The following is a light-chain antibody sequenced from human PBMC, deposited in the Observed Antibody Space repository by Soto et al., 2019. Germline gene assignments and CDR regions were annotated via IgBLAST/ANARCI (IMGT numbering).Light chain of an antibody. CDR3: QQHNNYPLT. J-gene: IGKJ4*01. CDR1: QSINSW. CDR2: KTS. V-gene: IGKV1-5*03. Sequence: DIPMTQSPSTLSASVGDRVTITCRASQSINSWLAWYQQKPGKAPKLLIYKTSILESGVPSRFSGSGSGTEFTLTISSLQPDDSASYYCQQHNNYPLTFGGGTKVEIE.